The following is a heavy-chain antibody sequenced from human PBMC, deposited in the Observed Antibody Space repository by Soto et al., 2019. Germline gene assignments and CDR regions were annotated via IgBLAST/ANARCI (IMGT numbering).Heavy chain of an antibody. CDR1: GFTFRFYD. D-gene: IGHD4-4*01. CDR3: AKDAYTPIRTTAHDAGGLDH. V-gene: IGHV3-30*18. J-gene: IGHJ4*02. CDR2: ISRDGKNK. Sequence: QVQLVESGGGVVQPGKYLRLYCATSGFTFRFYDRHWVRQAPGKGLEWLAVISRDGKNKDYGDSVKGRFTISRDNSKNTLFLQMNSLRDEDSAVYYCAKDAYTPIRTTAHDAGGLDHWGRGTLVTVSS.